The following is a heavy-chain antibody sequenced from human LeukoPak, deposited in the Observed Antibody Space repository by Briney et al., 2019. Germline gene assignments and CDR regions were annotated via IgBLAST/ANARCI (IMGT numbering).Heavy chain of an antibody. D-gene: IGHD5-18*01. CDR3: ARGRGGGSYGYDY. CDR2: IYYSGST. Sequence: SETLSLTCTVSGGSISSSSYYWGWIRQPPGKGLEWIGSIYYSGSTYYNPSLKSRVTISVDTSKNQFSLNLSSVTAADTAVYYCARGRGGGSYGYDYWGQGTLVTVSS. J-gene: IGHJ4*02. V-gene: IGHV4-39*07. CDR1: GGSISSSSYY.